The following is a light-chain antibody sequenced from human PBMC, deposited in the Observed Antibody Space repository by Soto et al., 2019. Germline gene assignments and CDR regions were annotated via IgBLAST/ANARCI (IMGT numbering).Light chain of an antibody. Sequence: QAVVTQSPSASASLGASVKLTCTLSSGHSNYAIAWHQQQPEKGPRFLMKLNSDGSHSKGDGIPDRFSGSSSGAERYLTISTLQSEDEADYYCQTWVTGIHICGGGTKLTVL. CDR3: QTWVTGIHI. J-gene: IGLJ2*01. V-gene: IGLV4-69*01. CDR1: SGHSNYA. CDR2: LNSDGSH.